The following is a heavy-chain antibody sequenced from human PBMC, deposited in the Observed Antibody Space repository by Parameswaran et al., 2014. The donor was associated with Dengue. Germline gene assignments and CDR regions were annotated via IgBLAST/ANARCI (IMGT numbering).Heavy chain of an antibody. V-gene: IGHV1-46*01. CDR2: INPSGGST. D-gene: IGHD3-16*01. CDR3: ARMRELRLGYYMDV. Sequence: WVRQAPGQGLEWMGIINPSGGSTSYAQKFQGRVTMTRDTSTSTVYMELSSLRSEDTAVYYCARMRELRLGYYMDVWGKGTTVTVSS. J-gene: IGHJ6*03.